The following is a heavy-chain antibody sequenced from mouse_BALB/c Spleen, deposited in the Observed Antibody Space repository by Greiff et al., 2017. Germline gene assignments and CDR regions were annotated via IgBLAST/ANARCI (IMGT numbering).Heavy chain of an antibody. J-gene: IGHJ3*01. Sequence: VQLKQSGAELVRPGASVKLSCTASGFNIKDYYMHWVKQRPEQGLEWIGWIDPENGDTEYAPKFQGKATMTADTSSNTAYLQLSSLTSEDTAVYYCNADGRFAYWGQGTLVTVSA. V-gene: IGHV14-4*02. CDR1: GFNIKDYY. D-gene: IGHD2-3*01. CDR3: NADGRFAY. CDR2: IDPENGDT.